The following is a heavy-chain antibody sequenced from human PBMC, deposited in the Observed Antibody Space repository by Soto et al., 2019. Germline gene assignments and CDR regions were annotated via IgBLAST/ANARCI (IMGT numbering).Heavy chain of an antibody. J-gene: IGHJ4*02. V-gene: IGHV4-4*02. D-gene: IGHD2-15*01. CDR1: SDSISSTNW. CDR3: ARALSGGSCPIDY. Sequence: SETLSLTCVVSSDSISSTNWWSWVRQPPGKGLEWIGEIYHSGSTNYDPSLKSRVTISVDKSKNQFSLKLSSVTAADTAVYYCARALSGGSCPIDYWGQGTLVTVSS. CDR2: IYHSGST.